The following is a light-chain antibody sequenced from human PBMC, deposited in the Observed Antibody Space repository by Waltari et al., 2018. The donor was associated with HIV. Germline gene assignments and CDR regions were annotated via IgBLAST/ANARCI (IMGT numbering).Light chain of an antibody. Sequence: SYELTQAPSVSVSPGQTARITCSGDTLPKQYHYWYQQKPGQAPELVMYQDTERPSGIPERFSGSRSGTTVTLTISRVQAADEADYYCQSIDSGGTFVFGTGTKVTVL. J-gene: IGLJ1*01. V-gene: IGLV3-25*03. CDR1: TLPKQY. CDR2: QDT. CDR3: QSIDSGGTFV.